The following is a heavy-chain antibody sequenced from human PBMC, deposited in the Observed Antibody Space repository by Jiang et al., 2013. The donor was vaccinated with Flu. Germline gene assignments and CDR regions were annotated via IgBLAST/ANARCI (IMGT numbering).Heavy chain of an antibody. CDR3: AKPRWGGLMTTVTTINFDY. CDR2: ISGSGGST. J-gene: IGHJ4*02. V-gene: IGHV3-23*01. Sequence: SSYAMSWVRQAPGKGLEWVSAISGSGGSTYYADSVKGRFTISRDNSKNTLYLQMNSLRAEDTAVYYCAKPRWGGLMTTVTTINFDYWGQGTLVTVSS. CDR1: SSYA. D-gene: IGHD4-17*01.